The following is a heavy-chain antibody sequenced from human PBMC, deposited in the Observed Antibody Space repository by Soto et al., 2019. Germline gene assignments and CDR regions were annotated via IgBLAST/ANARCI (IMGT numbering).Heavy chain of an antibody. CDR3: AKDLFGGVDY. Sequence: PVGSLRLSCAASGFTFSSYAMSWVRQSPGKGLEWVSAISGSGGSTYYADSVKGRFTISRDNSKNTLYLQMNSLRAEDTAVYYCAKDLFGGVDYWGQGTLVTVSS. D-gene: IGHD3-3*01. J-gene: IGHJ4*02. V-gene: IGHV3-23*01. CDR1: GFTFSSYA. CDR2: ISGSGGST.